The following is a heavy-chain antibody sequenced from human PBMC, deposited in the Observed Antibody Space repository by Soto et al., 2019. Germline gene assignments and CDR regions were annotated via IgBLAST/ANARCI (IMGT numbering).Heavy chain of an antibody. V-gene: IGHV3-66*01. CDR3: ATTLYGSGTYYSSYPPIF. CDR1: GFIVNSNY. CDR2: IYSGGSI. J-gene: IGHJ4*02. D-gene: IGHD3-10*01. Sequence: PGGSLRLSCAASGFIVNSNYMSWVRQAPGKGLEWVSTIYSGGSIYYADSVQGRFTVSRDNSKNTLYLQMSSLRAEDTAMYHCATTLYGSGTYYSSYPPIFWGQGTLVTVSS.